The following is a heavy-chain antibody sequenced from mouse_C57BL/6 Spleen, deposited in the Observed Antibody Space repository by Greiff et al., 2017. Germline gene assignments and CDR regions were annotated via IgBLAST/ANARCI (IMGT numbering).Heavy chain of an antibody. J-gene: IGHJ3*01. D-gene: IGHD2-5*01. Sequence: QVQLKQPGAELVKPGASVKLSCKASGYTFTSYWMQWVKQRPGQGLEWIGEIDPSDSYTNYNQKFKGKATLTVDTSSSTAYMQLSSLTSEDSAVYYCARSAYYSNYWGQGTLVTVSA. CDR3: ARSAYYSNY. CDR1: GYTFTSYW. V-gene: IGHV1-50*01. CDR2: IDPSDSYT.